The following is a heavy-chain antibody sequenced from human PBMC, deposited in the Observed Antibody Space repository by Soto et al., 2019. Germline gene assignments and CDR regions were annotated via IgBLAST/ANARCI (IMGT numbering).Heavy chain of an antibody. J-gene: IGHJ6*02. V-gene: IGHV4-34*01. CDR2: INHSGST. Sequence: SETLSLTCAVYGGSFSGYYWSWIRQPPGKGLEWIGEINHSGSTNYNPSLKSRVTISVDTSKNQFSLKLSSVTAADTAVYFCERDLSGTGLDIWGRGTRVTVSS. CDR3: ERDLSGTGLDI. D-gene: IGHD1-26*01. CDR1: GGSFSGYY.